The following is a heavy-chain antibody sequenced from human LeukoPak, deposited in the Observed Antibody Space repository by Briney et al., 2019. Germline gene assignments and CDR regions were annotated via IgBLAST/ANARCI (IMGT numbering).Heavy chain of an antibody. V-gene: IGHV4-34*01. J-gene: IGHJ4*02. CDR2: INHSGST. Sequence: PSETLPLTCAVYGGSFSGYYWSWIRQPPGKGLEWIGEINHSGSTNYNPSLKSRVTISVDTSKNQFSLKLSSVTAADTAVYYCARTNRSSWSCHDYWGQGTLVTVSS. CDR1: GGSFSGYY. D-gene: IGHD6-13*01. CDR3: ARTNRSSWSCHDY.